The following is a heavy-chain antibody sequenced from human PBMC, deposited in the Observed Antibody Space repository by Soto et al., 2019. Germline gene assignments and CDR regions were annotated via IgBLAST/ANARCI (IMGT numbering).Heavy chain of an antibody. D-gene: IGHD2-2*01. CDR3: ARTTEAAASTFDH. Sequence: EVQLLESGGDWVQPGGSLRLSCVVSGFTFSSYAMSWVRQAPGKGLEWVSGISTSGGSTHHADAVKGRFTISRDNPKNTLYLQMNSLRGEDTAVYYCARTTEAAASTFDHCGQGTLVTVSS. V-gene: IGHV3-23*01. CDR1: GFTFSSYA. CDR2: ISTSGGST. J-gene: IGHJ4*02.